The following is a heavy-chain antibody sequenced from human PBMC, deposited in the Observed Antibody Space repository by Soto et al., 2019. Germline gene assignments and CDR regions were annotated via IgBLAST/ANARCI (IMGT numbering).Heavy chain of an antibody. CDR3: AKDKYTDSVRKVWFFDY. Sequence: EVQLLESGGGLVKPGGSLRLSCAASGFTFSKYAMSWVRLAPWKGLEWVSSISANGGITDYADSVKGRFTISRDNFQNILSLQMDSLRGHYTALYFCAKDKYTDSVRKVWFFDYWGRGTLVTVSS. CDR2: ISANGGIT. D-gene: IGHD2-15*01. J-gene: IGHJ2*01. V-gene: IGHV3-23*01. CDR1: GFTFSKYA.